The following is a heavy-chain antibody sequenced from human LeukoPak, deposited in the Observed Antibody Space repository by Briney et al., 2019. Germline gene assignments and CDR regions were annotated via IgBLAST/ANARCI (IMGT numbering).Heavy chain of an antibody. CDR3: ARLYYYDSSGPPADY. D-gene: IGHD3-22*01. V-gene: IGHV1-2*02. CDR2: LNPNSGGT. J-gene: IGHJ4*02. Sequence: ASLKVSCKASGYTFTRYYMHWVRQAPGEGLEWRGWLNPNSGGTNYAQKFQGRVTMTRDTSISTAYMELSRLRSDDTAVYYCARLYYYDSSGPPADYWGQGTLVTVSS. CDR1: GYTFTRYY.